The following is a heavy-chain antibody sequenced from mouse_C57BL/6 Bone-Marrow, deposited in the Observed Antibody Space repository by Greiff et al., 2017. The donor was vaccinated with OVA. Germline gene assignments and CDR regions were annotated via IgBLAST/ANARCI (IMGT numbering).Heavy chain of an antibody. CDR2: INPNNGGT. J-gene: IGHJ1*03. D-gene: IGHD2-4*01. CDR3: ASEGDYDYDGYFDV. Sequence: VQLQQSGPELVKPGASVKISCKASGYTFTDYYMNWVKQSHGKSLEWIGDINPNNGGTSYSQKFKGKATLTVDKSSSTAYMELRSLTSEDSAVDYCASEGDYDYDGYFDVWGTGTTVTVSS. CDR1: GYTFTDYY. V-gene: IGHV1-26*01.